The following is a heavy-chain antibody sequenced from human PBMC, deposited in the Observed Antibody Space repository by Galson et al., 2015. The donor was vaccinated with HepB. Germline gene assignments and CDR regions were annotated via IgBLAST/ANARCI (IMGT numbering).Heavy chain of an antibody. V-gene: IGHV3-30*03. CDR3: ARGEEFFDY. CDR1: GFTFSNYG. J-gene: IGHJ4*02. CDR2: ISYDGSSK. Sequence: SLRLSCAASGFTFSNYGMHWVRQAPGKGLEWVEVISYDGSSKYYADSVKGRFTISRDNSKNTLYLQMNSLRAEDTAVFYCARGEEFFDYWGQGTLVTVSS.